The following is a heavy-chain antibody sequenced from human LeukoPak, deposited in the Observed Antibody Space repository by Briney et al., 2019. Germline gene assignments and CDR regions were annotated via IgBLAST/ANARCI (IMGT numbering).Heavy chain of an antibody. CDR2: INHSGST. CDR1: GGSFSGYY. Sequence: SETLSLTCAVYGGSFSGYYWSWIRQPPGKGLEWIGEINHSGSTNYNPSLKSRVTISVDTFKNQFSLKLSSVTAADTAVYHCARGKLWLRFELDYWGQGTLVTVSS. V-gene: IGHV4-34*01. D-gene: IGHD5-18*01. CDR3: ARGKLWLRFELDY. J-gene: IGHJ4*02.